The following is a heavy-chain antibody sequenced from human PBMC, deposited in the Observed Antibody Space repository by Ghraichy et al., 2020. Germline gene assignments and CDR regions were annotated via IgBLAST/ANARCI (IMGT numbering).Heavy chain of an antibody. D-gene: IGHD2-2*02. J-gene: IGHJ6*02. CDR3: AREDIVVVPAAIGVAMSYYGMDV. Sequence: GESLNISCAASGFTFSSYWMSWVRQAPGKGLEWVANIKQDGSEKYYVDSVKGRFTISRDNAKNSLYLQMNSLRAEDTAVYYCAREDIVVVPAAIGVAMSYYGMDVWGQGTTVTVSS. CDR1: GFTFSSYW. V-gene: IGHV3-7*01. CDR2: IKQDGSEK.